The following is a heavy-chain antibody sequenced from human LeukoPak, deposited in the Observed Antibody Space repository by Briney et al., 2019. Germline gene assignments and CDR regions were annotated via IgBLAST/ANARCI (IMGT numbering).Heavy chain of an antibody. J-gene: IGHJ4*02. Sequence: GGSLRLSCAASGFTFSSYEMNRVRQAPGKGLEWVSYISSSGSTIYYADSVKGRFTISRDNAKNSLYLQMNSLRAEDTAVYYCARWWGASGSYFDYWGQGTPVTVSS. CDR2: ISSSGSTI. V-gene: IGHV3-48*03. D-gene: IGHD3-10*01. CDR1: GFTFSSYE. CDR3: ARWWGASGSYFDY.